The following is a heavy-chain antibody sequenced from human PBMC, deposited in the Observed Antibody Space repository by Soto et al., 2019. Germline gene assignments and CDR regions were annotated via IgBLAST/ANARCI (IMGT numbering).Heavy chain of an antibody. CDR3: ARGYSGYVVECY. Sequence: ASVKVSCKASGYTFTSYAMHWVRQAPGQRLEWMGWINAGNGNTKYSQKFQGRVTITRDTSASTAYMELSSLRSDDTAVYYFARGYSGYVVECYWGQGSLVTVSS. V-gene: IGHV1-3*01. CDR2: INAGNGNT. D-gene: IGHD5-12*01. J-gene: IGHJ4*02. CDR1: GYTFTSYA.